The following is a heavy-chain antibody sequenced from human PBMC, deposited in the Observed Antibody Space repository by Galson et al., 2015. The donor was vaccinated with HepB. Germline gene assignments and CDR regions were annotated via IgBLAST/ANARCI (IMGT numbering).Heavy chain of an antibody. J-gene: IGHJ4*02. CDR1: GLTFTVHG. V-gene: IGHV3-23*01. Sequence: SLRLSCAASGLTFTVHGLSWVRQAPGEGLELVSHISGSGGSTFYADSVKGRFTISRDNSMNTLYLQMNSLRAEDTAIYYCTKEFNSNWGQGTLVTVSS. CDR2: ISGSGGST. D-gene: IGHD4-23*01. CDR3: TKEFNSN.